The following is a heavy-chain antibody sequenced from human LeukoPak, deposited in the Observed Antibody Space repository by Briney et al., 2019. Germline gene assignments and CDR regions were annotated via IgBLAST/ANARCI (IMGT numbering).Heavy chain of an antibody. CDR2: ISGSDAGT. Sequence: GGSLRLSCAASGFTFKNYAMSWVRQAPGKGLEWVSAISGSDAGTYYADSVKGRFTISRDNSKNTLYLQMNSLRAEDTAVYYCAKPGVMIGLGVYFDYWGQGTLVTVSS. CDR3: AKPGVMIGLGVYFDY. CDR1: GFTFKNYA. V-gene: IGHV3-23*01. J-gene: IGHJ4*02. D-gene: IGHD3-16*01.